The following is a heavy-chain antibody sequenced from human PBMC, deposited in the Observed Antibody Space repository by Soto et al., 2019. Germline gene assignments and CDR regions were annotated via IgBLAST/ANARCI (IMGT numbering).Heavy chain of an antibody. CDR1: GFTFSSYS. CDR3: ARDGSILYGMDV. CDR2: ISSSSSYI. V-gene: IGHV3-21*01. Sequence: GGSLRLSCAASGFTFSSYSMNWVRQAPGKGLEWVSSISSSSSYIYYADSVKGRFTISRDNAKNSLYLQMNSLRAEDTAVYYCARDGSILYGMDVWGQGTTVTVSS. J-gene: IGHJ6*02.